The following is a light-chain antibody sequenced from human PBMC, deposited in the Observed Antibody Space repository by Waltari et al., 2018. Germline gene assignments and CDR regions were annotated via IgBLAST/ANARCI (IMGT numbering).Light chain of an antibody. Sequence: QSALTQSASVSGSPRQSITISCTGTSSDLGGYNYVSWYQQHPGKAPKLILYGVNNRPSGVSNHFSGSKSGNTASLTISGLQAEDEADYYCSSYTSSSTFVFGTGTKVTVL. V-gene: IGLV2-14*03. CDR2: GVN. CDR3: SSYTSSSTFV. J-gene: IGLJ1*01. CDR1: SSDLGGYNY.